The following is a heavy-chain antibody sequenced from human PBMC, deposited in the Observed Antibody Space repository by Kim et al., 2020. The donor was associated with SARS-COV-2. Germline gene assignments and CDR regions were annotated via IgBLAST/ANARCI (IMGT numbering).Heavy chain of an antibody. V-gene: IGHV3-72*01. D-gene: IGHD6-19*01. CDR2: SGNKASSHTT. Sequence: GGSLRLSCVTSRFSLSDHYIDWVRQGPGKGLEWVGRSGNKASSHTTEYAASVKDRFTISRDDSKNSLYLQMNSLKTEDTAVYYCCRGYSGGPIYAFDIWGQWTGVTVSS. CDR3: CRGYSGGPIYAFDI. J-gene: IGHJ3*02. CDR1: RFSLSDHY.